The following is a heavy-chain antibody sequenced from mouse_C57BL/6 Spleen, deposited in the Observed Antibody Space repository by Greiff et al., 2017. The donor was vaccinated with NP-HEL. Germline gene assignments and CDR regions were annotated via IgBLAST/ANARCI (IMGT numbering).Heavy chain of an antibody. V-gene: IGHV5-6*01. CDR2: ISSGGSYT. J-gene: IGHJ2*01. CDR3: ARRTTVVSDY. D-gene: IGHD1-1*01. CDR1: GFTFSSYG. Sequence: EVQVVESGGDLVKPGGSLKLSCAASGFTFSSYGMSWVRQTPDKRLEWVATISSGGSYTYYPDSVKGRFTISRDNAKNTLYLQMSSLKSEDTAMYSCARRTTVVSDYWGQGTTLTVSS.